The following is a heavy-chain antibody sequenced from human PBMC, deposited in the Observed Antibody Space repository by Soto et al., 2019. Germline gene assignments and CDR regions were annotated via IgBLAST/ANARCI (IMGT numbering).Heavy chain of an antibody. CDR1: GYSFTSYW. CDR2: IYPGDSDT. V-gene: IGHV5-51*01. CDR3: ARIPSTGPYYFDY. D-gene: IGHD1-1*01. Sequence: GESLKISCKASGYSFTSYWIGWVRQMPGKGLEWMGIIYPGDSDTRYSPSFQGQVTISADKSISTASLQWSSLKASDTAMYYCARIPSTGPYYFDYWGQGTLVTVSS. J-gene: IGHJ4*02.